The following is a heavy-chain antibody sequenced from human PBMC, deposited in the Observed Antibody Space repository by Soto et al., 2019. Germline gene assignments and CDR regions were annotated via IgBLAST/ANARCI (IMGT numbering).Heavy chain of an antibody. CDR2: IAYEGSNK. CDR3: AKAGGRCSSTSCHTGTYYYYYGMDV. J-gene: IGHJ6*02. CDR1: GFTFSSYG. V-gene: IGHV3-30*18. D-gene: IGHD2-2*02. Sequence: GVSRRLSCAASGFTFSSYGMHWVRQAPGKGLEWVAVIAYEGSNKYYADSVKGRSTIARDNSKNTLYLQMNSLRAEDTAVYYCAKAGGRCSSTSCHTGTYYYYYGMDVWGQGTTVTVSS.